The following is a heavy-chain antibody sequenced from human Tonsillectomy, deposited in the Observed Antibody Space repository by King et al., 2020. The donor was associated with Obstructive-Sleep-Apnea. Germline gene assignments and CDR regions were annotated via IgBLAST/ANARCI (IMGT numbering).Heavy chain of an antibody. CDR2: INSDESGT. D-gene: IGHD6-19*01. CDR3: VRGMSSSSGLPDWHFDL. V-gene: IGHV3-74*03. J-gene: IGHJ2*01. Sequence: VQLVESGGGLVQPGGSLRLSCAASGFTFTSNWMHWVRQAPGKGLVWVSRINSDESGTTYADVVKGRFFISRDNAKNTVYLQMNTLRAEDTAVYYCVRGMSSSSGLPDWHFDLWRRCTLVTGSS. CDR1: GFTFTSNW.